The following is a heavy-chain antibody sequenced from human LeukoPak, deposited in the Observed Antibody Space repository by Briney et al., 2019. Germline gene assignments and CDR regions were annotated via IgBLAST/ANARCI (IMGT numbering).Heavy chain of an antibody. D-gene: IGHD2-8*01. CDR3: AGQRRVTGPNWFGP. J-gene: IGHJ5*02. CDR2: IYYSGNT. CDR1: GGSISSSHYY. Sequence: PSETLSLTCTVSGGSISSSHYYWGWVRQPPGKGLEWIGSIYYSGNTYYNPSLKSRVTVSVDTSMNQFSLKLNSVTAADTAVYYCAGQRRVTGPNWFGPWGQGTLVTVSS. V-gene: IGHV4-39*01.